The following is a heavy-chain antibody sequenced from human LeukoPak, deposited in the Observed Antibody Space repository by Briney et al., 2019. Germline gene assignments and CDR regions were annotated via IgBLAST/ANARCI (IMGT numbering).Heavy chain of an antibody. CDR2: INSDGSST. Sequence: GGSLRLSCAASGFAFSSYWMHWVRQAPGKGLVWVSRINSDGSSTSYADSVKGRFTISRDNAKNTLYLQMNSLRAEDTAVYYCARVIQLPEKPMATPFDYWGQGTLVTVSS. J-gene: IGHJ4*02. CDR1: GFAFSSYW. D-gene: IGHD5-24*01. CDR3: ARVIQLPEKPMATPFDY. V-gene: IGHV3-74*01.